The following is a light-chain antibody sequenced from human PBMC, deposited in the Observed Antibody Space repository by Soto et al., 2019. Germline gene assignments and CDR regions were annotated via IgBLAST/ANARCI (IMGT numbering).Light chain of an antibody. CDR2: GAS. CDR3: QQYDKWPRT. J-gene: IGKJ1*01. V-gene: IGKV3-15*01. Sequence: EILMTQSPATLFVSPGESATLSCRASQSVSTSLAWYQQKPGQAPRLLIYGASTRATGIPARFSGSGSGTEFTLTISSLQSEDFAVYYCQQYDKWPRTFGQGTKVDI. CDR1: QSVSTS.